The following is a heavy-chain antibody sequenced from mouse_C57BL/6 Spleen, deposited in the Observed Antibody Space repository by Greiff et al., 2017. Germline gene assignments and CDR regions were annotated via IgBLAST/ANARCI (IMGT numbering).Heavy chain of an antibody. CDR1: GYTFTDYE. Sequence: VQVVESGAELVRPGASVTLSCKASGYTFTDYEMHWVKQTPVHGLEWIGSIDPETGGTAYNQKFKGKAILTADKSSSTAYMELRSLTSEDSAVYYCTRYPQGYWGQGTTLTVSS. CDR2: IDPETGGT. J-gene: IGHJ2*01. V-gene: IGHV1-15*01. CDR3: TRYPQGY.